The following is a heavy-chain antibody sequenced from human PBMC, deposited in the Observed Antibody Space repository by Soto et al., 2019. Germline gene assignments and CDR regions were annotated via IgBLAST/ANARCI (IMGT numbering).Heavy chain of an antibody. CDR2: IKQDENGK. J-gene: IGHJ4*02. CDR3: AAHDGPAAAGLVLDF. V-gene: IGHV3-7*02. CDR1: GFTFSSRW. Sequence: EVQLVESGGGLVQPGGSLRLSCEASGFTFSSRWMTWVRQGPGKGLEWVANIKQDENGKDDVDSVKGRFTISRDNAKNSLYVQMNSLRAEDTAVYYCAAHDGPAAAGLVLDFWGQGTLVTVSS. D-gene: IGHD6-13*01.